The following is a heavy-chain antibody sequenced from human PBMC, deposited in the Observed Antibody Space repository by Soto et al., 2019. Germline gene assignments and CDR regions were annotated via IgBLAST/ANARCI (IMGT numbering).Heavy chain of an antibody. CDR3: AKDRETAVTTFDY. CDR1: GFTFSSYA. D-gene: IGHD4-17*01. Sequence: EVQLLESGGGLVQPGGSLRLSCAASGFTFSSYAMSWVRQAPGKGLEWVSAISGSGGNTYYADSVKGRFTISRDNSKNTLYLQMYSLRAEDTAVYYCAKDRETAVTTFDYWGQGTLVTVSS. CDR2: ISGSGGNT. V-gene: IGHV3-23*01. J-gene: IGHJ4*02.